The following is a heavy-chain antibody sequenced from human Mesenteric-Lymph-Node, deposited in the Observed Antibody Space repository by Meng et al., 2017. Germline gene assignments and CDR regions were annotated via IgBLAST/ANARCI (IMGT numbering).Heavy chain of an antibody. Sequence: QGQWQEPGPGLVKPSQTLSLTCTVSGGSISSGGYYWSWIRQHPGKGLEWIGYIYYSGSTYYNPSLKSRVTISVDTSKNQFSLKLSSVTAADTAVYYCARDKLLWFGEVDCGGWFDPWGQGTLVTVSS. CDR3: ARDKLLWFGEVDCGGWFDP. CDR2: IYYSGST. V-gene: IGHV4-31*03. CDR1: GGSISSGGYY. J-gene: IGHJ5*02. D-gene: IGHD3-10*01.